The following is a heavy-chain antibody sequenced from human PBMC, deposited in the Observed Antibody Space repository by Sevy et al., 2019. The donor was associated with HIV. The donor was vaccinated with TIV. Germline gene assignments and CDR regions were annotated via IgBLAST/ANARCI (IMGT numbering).Heavy chain of an antibody. Sequence: SETLSLTCTVSGGSISSGDYYWSWIRQPPGKGLEWIGYIYYSGSTYYNPSLKSRVTISVDTSKNQFSLKLSSVTAADTAVYYCARAGSSGFDAFDIWGQGTMVTVS. V-gene: IGHV4-30-4*01. CDR2: IYYSGST. D-gene: IGHD3-22*01. J-gene: IGHJ3*02. CDR1: GGSISSGDYY. CDR3: ARAGSSGFDAFDI.